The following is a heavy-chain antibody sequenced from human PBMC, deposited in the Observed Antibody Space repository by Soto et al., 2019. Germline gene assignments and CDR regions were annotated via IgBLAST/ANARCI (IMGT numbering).Heavy chain of an antibody. CDR3: ASPRSGSYLLDY. CDR1: GGSISSSSYY. D-gene: IGHD1-26*01. CDR2: IYYSGST. Sequence: SETLSLTCTVSGGSISSSSYYWGWIRQPPGKGLEWIGSIYYSGSTYYNPSLKSRVTISVDTSKNQFSPQLSSVTAADTAVYYCASPRSGSYLLDYWGQGTLVTVSS. V-gene: IGHV4-39*01. J-gene: IGHJ4*02.